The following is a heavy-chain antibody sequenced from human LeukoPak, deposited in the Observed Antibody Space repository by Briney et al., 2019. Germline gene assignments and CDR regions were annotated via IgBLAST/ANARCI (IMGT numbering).Heavy chain of an antibody. CDR3: ARSATLGPTAADHGY. Sequence: GGSLRLSCAASGFTFSSYAMSWVRQAPGKGLEWVSSVSGSGGSTHHADSVKGRFTISRGNSKNTLYLQMKSLRAEDTAVYYCARSATLGPTAADHGYWGQGTLVTVSS. D-gene: IGHD1-1*01. V-gene: IGHV3-23*01. CDR1: GFTFSSYA. CDR2: VSGSGGST. J-gene: IGHJ4*02.